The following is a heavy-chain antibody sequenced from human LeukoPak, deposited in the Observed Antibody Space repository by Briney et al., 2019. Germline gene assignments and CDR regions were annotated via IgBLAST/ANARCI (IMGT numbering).Heavy chain of an antibody. J-gene: IGHJ4*02. CDR1: GGSLSRGGYY. CDR2: IYHGGST. CDR3: ARVSGDSRAFDY. Sequence: SQTLFLTCTVSGGSLSRGGYYWSWIRQPPGKGLEWMGYIYHGGSTYYNPSLKSRVTISVDRSKNQFSLKLSSVTAADTAVYYCARVSGDSRAFDYWGQGTLVTVSS. D-gene: IGHD3-22*01. V-gene: IGHV4-30-2*01.